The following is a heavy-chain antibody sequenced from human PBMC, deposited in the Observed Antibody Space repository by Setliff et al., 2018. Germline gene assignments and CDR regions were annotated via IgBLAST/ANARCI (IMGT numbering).Heavy chain of an antibody. J-gene: IGHJ4*02. V-gene: IGHV4-61*01. CDR1: GGSVSSGSYY. CDR2: IYYSGST. Sequence: SETLSLTCTVSGGSVSSGSYYWSWIRQSPGKGLEWIGYIYYSGSTNYNPSLKSRVTISVDTSKNQFSLKLSSVTAADTAVYYCARSQWGGESYYFDYWGQGTLVTVSS. D-gene: IGHD2-15*01. CDR3: ARSQWGGESYYFDY.